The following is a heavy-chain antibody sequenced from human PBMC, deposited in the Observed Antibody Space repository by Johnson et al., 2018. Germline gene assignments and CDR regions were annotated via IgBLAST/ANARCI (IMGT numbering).Heavy chain of an antibody. J-gene: IGHJ1*01. V-gene: IGHV3-33*01. Sequence: QVQLQESGGGVVQPGRSLRLSCAASEFTFSTYGMHWVRQAPGKGLEWVAVIWYDGSNKYYADSVKGRLHISRDNSKNTLYLQMNSRRAEETAVYYGGRAMVGKGYFQHWGQGTLVTVSS. D-gene: IGHD4/OR15-4a*01. CDR1: EFTFSTYG. CDR2: IWYDGSNK. CDR3: GRAMVGKGYFQH.